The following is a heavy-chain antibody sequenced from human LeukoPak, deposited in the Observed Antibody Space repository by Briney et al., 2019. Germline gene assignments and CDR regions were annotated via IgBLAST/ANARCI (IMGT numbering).Heavy chain of an antibody. D-gene: IGHD6-19*01. V-gene: IGHV1-2*02. CDR2: INPNSGGT. CDR3: ASPQGAGHYFDY. Sequence: ASVKVSCKASGYTFTGYYMYWVRQAPGQGLEWMGWINPNSGGTNYAQKFQGRVTMTRDTSISTAYVELSRLRSDDTAVYYCASPQGAGHYFDYWGQGTLVTVSS. CDR1: GYTFTGYY. J-gene: IGHJ4*02.